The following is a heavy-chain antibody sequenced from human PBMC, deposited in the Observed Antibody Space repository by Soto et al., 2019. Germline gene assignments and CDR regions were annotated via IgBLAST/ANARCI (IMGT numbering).Heavy chain of an antibody. D-gene: IGHD3-3*01. Sequence: SETLSLTCAVYGGSFSCYYWSCIGQPRGKVLELIGEINHSGSTNYNPSLKSRVTISVDTSKNPFSLKLSYVTAAETDVYYCATGIGYYDFWSGYSYEYYGMDVGGQGTTVT. V-gene: IGHV4-34*01. CDR1: GGSFSCYY. CDR2: INHSGST. CDR3: ATGIGYYDFWSGYSYEYYGMDV. J-gene: IGHJ6*02.